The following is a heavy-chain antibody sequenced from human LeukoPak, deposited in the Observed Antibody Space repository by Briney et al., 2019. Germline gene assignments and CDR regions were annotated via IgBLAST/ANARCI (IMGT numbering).Heavy chain of an antibody. V-gene: IGHV1-69*06. Sequence: SVKVSCKASGGTFSSYAISWVRQAPGQGLEWMGGVIPIFGTANYAQKFQGRVTITADKSTSTAYMELSSLRSEDTAVYYCARDIEVTTMVRGVRRGYYYYYGMDVWGKGTTVTVSS. CDR2: VIPIFGTA. D-gene: IGHD3-10*01. CDR1: GGTFSSYA. J-gene: IGHJ6*04. CDR3: ARDIEVTTMVRGVRRGYYYYYGMDV.